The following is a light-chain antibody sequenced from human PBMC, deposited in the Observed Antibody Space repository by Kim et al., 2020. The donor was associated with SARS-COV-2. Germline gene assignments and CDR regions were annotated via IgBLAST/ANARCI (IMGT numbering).Light chain of an antibody. V-gene: IGLV3-19*01. CDR2: GKN. CDR3: NSRDSNDKVV. J-gene: IGLJ2*01. Sequence: VASGQTVRITCQGDRLRCYYVTWHQQNPSHAPIDVIYGKNNRPSGIPDRFSGSSSGNTASLTITGPQAGDEADYYCNSRDSNDKVVFGGGTQLTVL. CDR1: RLRCYY.